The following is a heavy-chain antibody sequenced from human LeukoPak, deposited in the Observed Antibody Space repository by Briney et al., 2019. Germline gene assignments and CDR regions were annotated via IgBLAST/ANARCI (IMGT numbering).Heavy chain of an antibody. D-gene: IGHD1-1*01. Sequence: GASVKVSCKASGYTFTGYYMHWVRQAPGQGLEWMGWINPNSGGTNYAQKFQGRVTMTRDTSISTAYMELSRLRSEDTAVYYCATDLWNPPELVDPWGQGTLVTVSS. CDR3: ATDLWNPPELVDP. J-gene: IGHJ5*02. V-gene: IGHV1-2*02. CDR2: INPNSGGT. CDR1: GYTFTGYY.